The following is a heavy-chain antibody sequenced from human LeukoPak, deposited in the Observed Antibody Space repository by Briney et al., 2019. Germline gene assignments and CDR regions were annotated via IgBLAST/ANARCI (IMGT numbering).Heavy chain of an antibody. D-gene: IGHD6-13*01. J-gene: IGHJ4*02. CDR2: ISYDGSIK. V-gene: IGHV3-30*04. CDR3: ARISGYSSSWYSMGCFDY. CDR1: GFTFSTYA. Sequence: GGSLRLSCAASGFTFSTYAMHWVRQGPGKGLEWVTVISYDGSIKFYADSVKGRFTISRDKSNNTLYLQMNSLRPEDTAVYYCARISGYSSSWYSMGCFDYWGQGTLVTVSS.